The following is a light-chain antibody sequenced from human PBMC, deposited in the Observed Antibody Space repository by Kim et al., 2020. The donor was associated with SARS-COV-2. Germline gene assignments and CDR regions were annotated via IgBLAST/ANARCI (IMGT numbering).Light chain of an antibody. V-gene: IGKV1-5*01. Sequence: ASVGDRVTITCRASQTISDSLAWYQQTPGKAPKLLLYGASTLESGVPSRFSGSGSATEFTLTISSLQPDDFATYYCQQYNSYSPTFGQGTKVDIK. CDR1: QTISDS. CDR3: QQYNSYSPT. J-gene: IGKJ1*01. CDR2: GAS.